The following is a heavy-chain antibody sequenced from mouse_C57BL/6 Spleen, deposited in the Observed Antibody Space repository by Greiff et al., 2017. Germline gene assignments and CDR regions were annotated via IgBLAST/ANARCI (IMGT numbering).Heavy chain of an antibody. Sequence: QVQLQQSGAELVKPGASVKISCKASGYAFSSYWMNWVKQRPGKGLEWIGQIYPGDGDTNYNGKFKGKATLTADKSSSTAYMQLSSLTSEDSAVYFCARPVTTGFQSFAYWGQGTLVTVSA. CDR3: ARPVTTGFQSFAY. CDR2: IYPGDGDT. D-gene: IGHD1-1*01. V-gene: IGHV1-80*01. J-gene: IGHJ3*01. CDR1: GYAFSSYW.